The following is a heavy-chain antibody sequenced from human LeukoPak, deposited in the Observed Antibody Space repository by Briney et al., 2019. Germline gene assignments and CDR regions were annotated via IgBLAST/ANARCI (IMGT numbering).Heavy chain of an antibody. CDR1: EFSVGSNY. CDR2: ITSSSSYI. V-gene: IGHV3-21*04. D-gene: IGHD3-10*01. J-gene: IGHJ6*03. Sequence: GGSLRLSCAASEFSVGSNYMTWVRQAPGKGLEWVSSITSSSSYIYYADSVKGRFTISRDNAKNSLYLQMNSLRAEDTALYYCAKDTPSGYYYGSGRLRIYYYYMDVWGKGTTVTISS. CDR3: AKDTPSGYYYGSGRLRIYYYYMDV.